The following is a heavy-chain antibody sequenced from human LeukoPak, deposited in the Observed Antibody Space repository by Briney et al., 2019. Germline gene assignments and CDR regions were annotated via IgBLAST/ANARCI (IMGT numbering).Heavy chain of an antibody. D-gene: IGHD1-26*01. CDR1: GGSISSSSYY. Sequence: PSETLSLTCTVSGGSISSSSYYWGWIRQPPGKGLEWIGSIYYSGSTYYNPSLKSRVTISVDTSKNQFSLKLSSVTAADTAVYYCARHEVWGYYMDVWGKGTTVTVSS. CDR3: ARHEVWGYYMDV. J-gene: IGHJ6*03. CDR2: IYYSGST. V-gene: IGHV4-39*01.